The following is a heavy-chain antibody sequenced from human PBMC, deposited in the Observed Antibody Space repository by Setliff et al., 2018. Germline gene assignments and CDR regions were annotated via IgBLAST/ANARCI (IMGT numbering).Heavy chain of an antibody. CDR1: SGSISSDNYY. CDR3: ARHVKVATEYFDC. D-gene: IGHD5-12*01. Sequence: SETLSLTCTVSSGSISSDNYYWGWIRQPPGKGLEWIGTLSYNGNAYYTPSLKSRVTISIDTSKNQFSLKLSSVTAADTALYYCARHVKVATEYFDCWGQGTLVTVSS. CDR2: LSYNGNA. V-gene: IGHV4-39*01. J-gene: IGHJ4*02.